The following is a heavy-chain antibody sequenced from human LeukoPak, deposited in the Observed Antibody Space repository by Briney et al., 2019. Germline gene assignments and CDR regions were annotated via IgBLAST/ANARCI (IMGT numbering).Heavy chain of an antibody. V-gene: IGHV3-7*01. Sequence: GGSLRLSCVASGFSFSDYWINWVRQAPGEGLEWVAHIKHDGSKKYYVDSVKGRFTISRDNAKNSLYLQMNSLRAEDTAVCYCARDSSGYHKESYWGQGTLVTVSS. CDR2: IKHDGSKK. CDR3: ARDSSGYHKESY. J-gene: IGHJ4*02. CDR1: GFSFSDYW. D-gene: IGHD5-12*01.